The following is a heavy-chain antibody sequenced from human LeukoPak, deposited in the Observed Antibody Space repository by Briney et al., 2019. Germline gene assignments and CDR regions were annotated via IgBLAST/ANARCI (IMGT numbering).Heavy chain of an antibody. CDR2: IYTSGST. Sequence: SSETLSLTCTVSGGSISSYYWSWIRQPAGKGLEWIGRIYTSGSTNYNPSLKSRVTMSVDTSKNQFSLKLSSVTAADTAVYYCARVSDFWSGYYGPGTPSFSFDPWGHGTLVTVSS. V-gene: IGHV4-4*07. J-gene: IGHJ5*02. D-gene: IGHD3-3*01. CDR1: GGSISSYY. CDR3: ARVSDFWSGYYGPGTPSFSFDP.